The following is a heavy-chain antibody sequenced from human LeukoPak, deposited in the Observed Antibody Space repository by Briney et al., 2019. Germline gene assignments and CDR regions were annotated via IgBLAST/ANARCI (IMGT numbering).Heavy chain of an antibody. CDR3: ARGNYDFWSGYAPPYYYYYYMDV. CDR1: GGSFNNYA. V-gene: IGHV1-2*02. CDR2: INPNSGGT. Sequence: ASVKVSCKAPGGSFNNYAISWVRQAPGQGLEWMGWINPNSGGTNYAQKFQGRVTMTRDTSISTAYMELSRLRSDDTAVYYCARGNYDFWSGYAPPYYYYYYMDVWGKGTTVTVSS. D-gene: IGHD3-3*01. J-gene: IGHJ6*03.